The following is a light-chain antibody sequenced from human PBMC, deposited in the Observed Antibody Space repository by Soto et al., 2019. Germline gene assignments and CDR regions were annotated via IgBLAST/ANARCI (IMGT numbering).Light chain of an antibody. J-gene: IGLJ2*01. CDR3: SSCRGSDII. V-gene: IGLV2-8*01. Sequence: QSALTQPPCASGSPGQSVTISCTGTSSDVGSCNSVSWYQQHPGKVPKLLISEVSKRPSGVPDRFSGSKSGNTASLTVSGLQAEDEADYYCSSCRGSDIIFGGGTKLTVL. CDR1: SSDVGSCNS. CDR2: EVS.